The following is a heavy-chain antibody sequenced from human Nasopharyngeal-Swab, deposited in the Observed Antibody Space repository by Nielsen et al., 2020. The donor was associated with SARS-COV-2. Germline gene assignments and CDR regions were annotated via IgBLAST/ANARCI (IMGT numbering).Heavy chain of an antibody. CDR2: VNGDGTLI. CDR1: GFTFITSW. CDR3: VKGSDY. Sequence: GVSLKISCVASGFTFITSWMHWVRQTPGEGLVWVARVNGDGTLITYADSVKGRFTVSRDNAKNTLYLQMNNLRAEDAAIYYCVKGSDYWGQGTLVTVSS. V-gene: IGHV3-74*03. J-gene: IGHJ4*02.